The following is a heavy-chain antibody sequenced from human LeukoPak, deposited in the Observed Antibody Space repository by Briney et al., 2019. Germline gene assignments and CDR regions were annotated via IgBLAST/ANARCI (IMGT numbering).Heavy chain of an antibody. CDR2: MNPNSGNT. J-gene: IGHJ4*02. D-gene: IGHD4-17*01. CDR1: GYTFTSYD. V-gene: IGHV1-8*03. CDR3: ARSTVTTLSPMGY. Sequence: ASVKVSSKASGYTFTSYDINWVRQATGQGLEWMGWMNPNSGNTGYAQKFQGRVTITRNTSISTAYMELSSLRSEGTAVYYCARSTVTTLSPMGYWGQGTLVTVSS.